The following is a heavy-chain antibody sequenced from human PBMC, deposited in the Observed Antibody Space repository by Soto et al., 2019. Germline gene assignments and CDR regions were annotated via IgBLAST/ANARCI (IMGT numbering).Heavy chain of an antibody. J-gene: IGHJ4*02. V-gene: IGHV3-23*01. CDR3: ASRSGGSWNDYFDY. CDR1: GFTFSNYA. D-gene: IGHD2-15*01. CDR2: ISGSGGST. Sequence: GGSLRLSCAASGFTFSNYAMSWVRQAPGKGLEWVSAISGSGGSTYYADSVKGRFTISRDNSKNTLYLQMNSLRAEDTAVYYCASRSGGSWNDYFDYWGQGTLVTVS.